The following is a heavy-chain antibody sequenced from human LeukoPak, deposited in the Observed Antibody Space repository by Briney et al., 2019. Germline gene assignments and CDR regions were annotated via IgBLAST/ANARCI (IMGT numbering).Heavy chain of an antibody. J-gene: IGHJ6*04. V-gene: IGHV4-34*01. Sequence: PSETLSLTCAVYGGSFSGYYWSWIRQPPGKGLEWIGEINHSGSTNYNPSLKSRDTISVDTSKNQFSLKLSSVTAADTAVYYCARGLIVVVPAASYYYYGMDVWGKGTTVTVSS. CDR3: ARGLIVVVPAASYYYYGMDV. D-gene: IGHD2-2*01. CDR1: GGSFSGYY. CDR2: INHSGST.